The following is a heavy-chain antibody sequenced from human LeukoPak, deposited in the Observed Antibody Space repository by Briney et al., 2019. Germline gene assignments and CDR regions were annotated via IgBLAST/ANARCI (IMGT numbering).Heavy chain of an antibody. CDR2: ISYDGSNK. Sequence: PGGSLRLSCAASGFTFSSYGMHWVRQAPGKGLEWVAVISYDGSNKYYADSVKGRFTISRDNSKNTLYLQMNSLRAEDTAVYYCAKGDRGYSYGYDAFDIWGQGTMVTVSS. J-gene: IGHJ3*02. CDR1: GFTFSSYG. D-gene: IGHD5-18*01. CDR3: AKGDRGYSYGYDAFDI. V-gene: IGHV3-30*18.